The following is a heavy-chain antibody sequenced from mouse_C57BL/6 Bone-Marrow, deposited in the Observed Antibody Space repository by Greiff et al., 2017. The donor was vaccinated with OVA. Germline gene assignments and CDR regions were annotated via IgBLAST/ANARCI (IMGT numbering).Heavy chain of an antibody. CDR3: ARDSVPFAY. Sequence: VQLQESGAELVRPGTSVKVSCKASGYAFTNYLIEWVKQRPGQGLEWIGVINPGSGGTNYNEKFKGKATLTADKSSSTAYMQRSSLTSEDAAVYFCARDSVPFAYWGQGTLVTVSA. J-gene: IGHJ3*01. CDR2: INPGSGGT. D-gene: IGHD3-1*01. CDR1: GYAFTNYL. V-gene: IGHV1-54*01.